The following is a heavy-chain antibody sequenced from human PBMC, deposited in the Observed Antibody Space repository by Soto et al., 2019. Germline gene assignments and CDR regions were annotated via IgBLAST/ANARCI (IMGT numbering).Heavy chain of an antibody. CDR3: ASSYRREGYSSSWFPRPYYYYMDV. J-gene: IGHJ6*03. CDR2: INHSGST. Sequence: PSETLSLTCAVYGGSFSGYYWSWIRQPPGKGLEWIGEINHSGSTNYNPSLKSRVTISVDTSKNQFSLKLSSVTAADTAVYYCASSYRREGYSSSWFPRPYYYYMDVWGKGTTVTVSS. D-gene: IGHD6-13*01. V-gene: IGHV4-34*01. CDR1: GGSFSGYY.